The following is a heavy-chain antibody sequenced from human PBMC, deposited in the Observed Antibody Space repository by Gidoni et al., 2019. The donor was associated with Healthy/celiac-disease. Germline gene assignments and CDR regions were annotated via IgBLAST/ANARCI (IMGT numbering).Heavy chain of an antibody. CDR3: ARQPSDTAMEYYFDY. Sequence: EVQLVQSGAEVKKPGESLQISCKGSGYSFTSYWIGWVRQMPGKGLEGMGIIYPGDSDTRYSPSFQGQVTISADKSISTDYLKWSSLKASDTAMYYCARQPSDTAMEYYFDYWGQGTLVTVSS. CDR2: IYPGDSDT. J-gene: IGHJ4*02. CDR1: GYSFTSYW. V-gene: IGHV5-51*03. D-gene: IGHD5-18*01.